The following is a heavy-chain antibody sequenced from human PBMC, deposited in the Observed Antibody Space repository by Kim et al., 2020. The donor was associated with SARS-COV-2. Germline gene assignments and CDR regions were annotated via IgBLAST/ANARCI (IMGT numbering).Heavy chain of an antibody. V-gene: IGHV3-11*01. CDR2: ISSSGSTI. J-gene: IGHJ5*02. CDR1: GFTFSDYY. Sequence: GGSLRLSCAASGFTFSDYYMSWIRQAPGKGLEWVSYISSSGSTIYYADSVKGRFTISRDNAKNSLYLQMNSLRAEDTAVYYCARGFIKTLTTVTFNWFDPWGQGTLVTVSS. CDR3: ARGFIKTLTTVTFNWFDP. D-gene: IGHD4-17*01.